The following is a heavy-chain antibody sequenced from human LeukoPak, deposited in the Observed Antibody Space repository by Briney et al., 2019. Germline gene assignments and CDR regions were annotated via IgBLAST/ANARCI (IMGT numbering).Heavy chain of an antibody. CDR3: ARDLTYDHAFDI. CDR1: GFTFSNAW. CDR2: IYYSGST. V-gene: IGHV4-4*02. D-gene: IGHD5-12*01. Sequence: GSLRLSCAASGFTFSNAWMSWVRQAPGKGLEWIGSIYYSGSTYYNPSLKSRVTISVDTSKNQFSLKLSSVTAADTAVYYCARDLTYDHAFDIWGQGTMVTVSS. J-gene: IGHJ3*02.